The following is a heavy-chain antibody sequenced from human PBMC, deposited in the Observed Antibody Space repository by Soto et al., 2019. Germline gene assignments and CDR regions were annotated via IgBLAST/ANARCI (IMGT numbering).Heavy chain of an antibody. CDR3: ANAEHPTRSIAFDY. Sequence: PGGSLRLSCAGSGFTFASYVMTWVRQAPGKGLEWVSSISATGGSTYYAGSVKGRFTISRDNSKNTLFLQMNSLRAEDTAIYYCANAEHPTRSIAFDYWGQGTLVTVSS. V-gene: IGHV3-23*01. D-gene: IGHD3-16*02. CDR1: GFTFASYV. J-gene: IGHJ4*02. CDR2: ISATGGST.